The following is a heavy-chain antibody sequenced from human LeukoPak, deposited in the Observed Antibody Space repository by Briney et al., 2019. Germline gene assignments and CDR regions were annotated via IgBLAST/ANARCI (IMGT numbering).Heavy chain of an antibody. D-gene: IGHD3-9*01. Sequence: GRSLRLSCAASGFTFSSYGMHWVRQAPGKGLEWVAVISYDGSNKYYADSVKGRFTISRDNSKNTLYLQMNSLRAEDTAVYYCARMIGRSYYDILTGYGHDSYYYYGMDVWGQGTTVTVSS. CDR3: ARMIGRSYYDILTGYGHDSYYYYGMDV. V-gene: IGHV3-30*03. J-gene: IGHJ6*02. CDR2: ISYDGSNK. CDR1: GFTFSSYG.